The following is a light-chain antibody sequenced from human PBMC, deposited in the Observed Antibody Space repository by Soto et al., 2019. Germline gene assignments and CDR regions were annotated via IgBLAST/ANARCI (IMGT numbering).Light chain of an antibody. V-gene: IGLV2-23*02. Sequence: QSALTQPASVSGSPGQSITISCTGTSSDVGSYNLVSWYQQHPGKAPKLMIYEVSKRPSGVSNRFSGSKAGNTASLTISGLQDDDEADYYCCSYAGSSTFEVFGGGTMLTVL. CDR1: SSDVGSYNL. CDR2: EVS. CDR3: CSYAGSSTFEV. J-gene: IGLJ3*02.